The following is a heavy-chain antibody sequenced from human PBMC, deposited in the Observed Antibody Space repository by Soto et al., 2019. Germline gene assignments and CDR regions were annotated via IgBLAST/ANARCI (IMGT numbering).Heavy chain of an antibody. CDR3: TRLSYCSGGSCPN. V-gene: IGHV3-73*01. D-gene: IGHD2-15*01. CDR2: IRSKANSYAT. Sequence: PGGSLRLSCAASGFTFSGSAMHWVRQASGKGLEWVGRIRSKANSYATAYAASVKGRFTISRDDSKNTAYLQMNSLKTEDTAVYYCTRLSYCSGGSCPNWGQGTLVTSPQ. CDR1: GFTFSGSA. J-gene: IGHJ4*02.